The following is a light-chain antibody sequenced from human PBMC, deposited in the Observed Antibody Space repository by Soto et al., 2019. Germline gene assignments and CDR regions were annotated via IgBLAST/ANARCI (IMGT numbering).Light chain of an antibody. V-gene: IGKV3-11*01. J-gene: IGKJ5*01. CDR2: ATS. CDR3: QQRNDWPRNT. Sequence: IVLTQGPATLSLSPGERATLSCRASQSIASYVAWYHQRPGQAPRLLIYATSNRATGVPVRFSGSGSGTEFTLTISSLETEDSGVYYCQQRNDWPRNTFGQGRLLEV. CDR1: QSIASY.